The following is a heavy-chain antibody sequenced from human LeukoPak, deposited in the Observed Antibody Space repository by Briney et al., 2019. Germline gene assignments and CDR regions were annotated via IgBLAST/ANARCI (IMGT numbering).Heavy chain of an antibody. CDR1: GFTFSSYS. CDR2: ISSSSSYI. CDR3: ARAVENYFDY. J-gene: IGHJ4*02. Sequence: PGGSLRLSCAASGFTFSSYSMNWVRQAPGKGLEWVSSISSSSSYIYYADSVKGRFTISRDNAKNPLYLQMNSLRAEDTAVYYCARAVENYFDYWGQGTLVTVSS. D-gene: IGHD2-15*01. V-gene: IGHV3-21*01.